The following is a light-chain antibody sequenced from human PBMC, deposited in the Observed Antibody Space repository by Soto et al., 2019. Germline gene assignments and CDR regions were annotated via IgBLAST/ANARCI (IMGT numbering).Light chain of an antibody. CDR2: EVT. CDR1: SSDIGAYAY. CDR3: SSYASGTALYV. Sequence: QSVLTQPASVSGSPGQSITISCIGTSSDIGAYAYVSWYQHHPGKAPELILYEVTKRPSGLSDRFSGSKSGNTASLTISGLQPEDEADYYCSSYASGTALYVFGTGTKVTVL. V-gene: IGLV2-14*01. J-gene: IGLJ1*01.